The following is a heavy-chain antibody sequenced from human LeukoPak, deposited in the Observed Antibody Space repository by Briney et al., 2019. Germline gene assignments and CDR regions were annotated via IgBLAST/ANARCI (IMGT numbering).Heavy chain of an antibody. CDR3: ARSQCSSTSCYNGLRAYYYYGMDV. J-gene: IGHJ6*02. Sequence: SETLSLTCAVYGGSFSGYYWSWIRQPPGKGLEWIGEINHSGSTNYNPSLKSRVTISVDTSKNQFSLKLSSVTAADTAVYYCARSQCSSTSCYNGLRAYYYYGMDVWGQGTTVTVSS. CDR1: GGSFSGYY. CDR2: INHSGST. V-gene: IGHV4-34*01. D-gene: IGHD2-2*02.